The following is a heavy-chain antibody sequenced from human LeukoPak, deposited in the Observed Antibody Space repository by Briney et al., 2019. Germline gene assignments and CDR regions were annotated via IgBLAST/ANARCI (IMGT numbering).Heavy chain of an antibody. CDR2: ISYDGSNK. CDR1: GFTFSTYA. Sequence: GRSLRLSCAASGFTFSTYAMHWVRQAPGKGLEWVAVISYDGSNKYYADSVKGRFTISRDNSKSTLYLQMISLRAEDTAVYYCARDHWVAMVRGVIPLYGLDVWGQGSTVTVSS. V-gene: IGHV3-30-3*01. CDR3: ARDHWVAMVRGVIPLYGLDV. J-gene: IGHJ6*02. D-gene: IGHD3-10*01.